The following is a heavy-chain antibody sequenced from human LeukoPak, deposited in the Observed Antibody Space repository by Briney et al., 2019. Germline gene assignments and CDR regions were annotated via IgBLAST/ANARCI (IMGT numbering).Heavy chain of an antibody. V-gene: IGHV1-69*01. CDR1: GATFSYYA. CDR3: AREYCTNGVCSTGPEY. D-gene: IGHD2-8*01. Sequence: GSAVKVSFKAAGATFSYYAIRWGRRAPGQGGEGVGGIIPIFRTTNSAQNFQGRVTITADESTSPCYMELSSLRSEDTAVYFCAREYCTNGVCSTGPEYWGQGTLVTVSS. CDR2: IIPIFRTT. J-gene: IGHJ4*02.